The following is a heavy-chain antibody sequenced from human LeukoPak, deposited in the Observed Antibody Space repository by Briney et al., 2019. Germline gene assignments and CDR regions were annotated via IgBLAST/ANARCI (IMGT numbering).Heavy chain of an antibody. CDR2: INPNSGGT. D-gene: IGHD4-23*01. CDR1: GYTFTGYY. V-gene: IGHV1-2*02. J-gene: IGHJ4*02. Sequence: VASVKVSCKASGYTFTGYYMHWVRQAPGQGLEWIGWINPNSGGTNYAQKFQGRVTMTRDTSISTAYMELSRLRSDDTAVYYCARFYGGNSEVDYWGQGTLVTVSS. CDR3: ARFYGGNSEVDY.